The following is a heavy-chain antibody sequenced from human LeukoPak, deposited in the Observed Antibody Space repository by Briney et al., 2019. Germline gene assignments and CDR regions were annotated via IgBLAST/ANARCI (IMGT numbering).Heavy chain of an antibody. D-gene: IGHD3-10*01. J-gene: IGHJ3*02. V-gene: IGHV3-23*01. CDR3: AKSSSMVRGVISAFDI. CDR1: GFTFSSYA. Sequence: GGSLRLSCAASGFTFSSYAMSWVRQAPGKGLEWVSAISGSGGSTYYADSVKGRFTISRDNSKNTLYLQMNSLRAEDTAVYYCAKSSSMVRGVISAFDIWAKGQWSPSLQ. CDR2: ISGSGGST.